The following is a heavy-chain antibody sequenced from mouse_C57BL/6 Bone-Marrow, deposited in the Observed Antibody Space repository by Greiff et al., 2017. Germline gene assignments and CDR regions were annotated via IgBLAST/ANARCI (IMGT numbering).Heavy chain of an antibody. CDR3: AEGNYDYDGYYAMDY. CDR2: INPNYGTT. CDR1: GYSFTDYN. Sequence: VQLKESGPELVKPGASVKISCKASGYSFTDYNMNWVKQSNGKSLEWIGVINPNYGTTSYNQKFKGKATLTVDQSSSTAYMPLNSLTSEDSAVYYCAEGNYDYDGYYAMDYWGQGTSVTVSS. J-gene: IGHJ4*01. D-gene: IGHD2-4*01. V-gene: IGHV1-39*01.